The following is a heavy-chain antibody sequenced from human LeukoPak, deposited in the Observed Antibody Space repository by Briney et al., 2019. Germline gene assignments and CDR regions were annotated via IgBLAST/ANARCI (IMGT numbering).Heavy chain of an antibody. Sequence: GESLKISCAASKFTFSNYGMQWVRQAPGKGLEWVAVISSDGGTKYYADSVKGRFTLSRDNSRNTLDLQMNSLGPEDTAVYYCAKEYDSGGYGAYFDYWGRGTLVTVSS. CDR1: KFTFSNYG. CDR3: AKEYDSGGYGAYFDY. CDR2: ISSDGGTK. V-gene: IGHV3-30*18. D-gene: IGHD3-10*01. J-gene: IGHJ4*02.